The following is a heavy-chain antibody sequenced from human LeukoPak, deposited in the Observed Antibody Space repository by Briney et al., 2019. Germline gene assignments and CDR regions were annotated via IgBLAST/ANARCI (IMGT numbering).Heavy chain of an antibody. D-gene: IGHD5-12*01. V-gene: IGHV4-59*01. CDR1: GGPISSYY. Sequence: SETLSLTCTVSGGPISSYYWSWIRQPPGKGLEWIGYIYYSGSTNYNPSLKSRVTVSVDTSKNQFSLKLSSVTAADTAVYYCARDHVDGRWVRFDPWGQGTLVTVSS. CDR2: IYYSGST. J-gene: IGHJ5*02. CDR3: ARDHVDGRWVRFDP.